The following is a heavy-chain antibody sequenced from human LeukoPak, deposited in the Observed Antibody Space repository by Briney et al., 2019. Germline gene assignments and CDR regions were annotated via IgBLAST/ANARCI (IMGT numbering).Heavy chain of an antibody. J-gene: IGHJ4*02. Sequence: ASVKVSCKASGYTFTTYAMNWVRQAPGQGLEWMGWINTNTGNPTYAQGFTGRFVFSLDTSVSTAYLQISSLKAEDTAVYYCARDSRTYYYDSSGYSPPDYWGQGPLVTVSS. V-gene: IGHV7-4-1*02. CDR1: GYTFTTYA. D-gene: IGHD3-22*01. CDR2: INTNTGNP. CDR3: ARDSRTYYYDSSGYSPPDY.